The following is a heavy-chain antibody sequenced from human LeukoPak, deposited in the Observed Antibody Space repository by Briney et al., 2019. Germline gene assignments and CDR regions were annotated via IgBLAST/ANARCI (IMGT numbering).Heavy chain of an antibody. CDR2: MHYSGST. V-gene: IGHV4-39*01. CDR1: GVSVSNSNFY. D-gene: IGHD2-2*01. J-gene: IGHJ4*02. CDR3: ARRVYCSSASCYWD. Sequence: SETLSLTCTVSGVSVSNSNFYWGWIRRPPGKGPEFIGSMHYSGSTYYNPSLKSRVAVFVDTSKNQFSLNLRFVTDADTAVYYCARRVYCSSASCYWDWGQGTLVTVSS.